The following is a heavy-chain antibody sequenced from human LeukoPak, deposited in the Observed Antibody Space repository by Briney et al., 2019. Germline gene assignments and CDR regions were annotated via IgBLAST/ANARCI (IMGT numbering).Heavy chain of an antibody. CDR1: GYTFTSYY. CDR2: INTSGGST. D-gene: IGHD5-18*01. V-gene: IGHV1-46*01. CDR3: ASLGGYSYGHTYYFDY. Sequence: GASLKASCKASGYTFTSYYMHWVRQAPGQGLKWMGVINTSGGSTSYAQKFQGRVTMTRDTSTSTVYMELSSLRSEDTAVYYCASLGGYSYGHTYYFDYWGQGTLVTVSS. J-gene: IGHJ4*02.